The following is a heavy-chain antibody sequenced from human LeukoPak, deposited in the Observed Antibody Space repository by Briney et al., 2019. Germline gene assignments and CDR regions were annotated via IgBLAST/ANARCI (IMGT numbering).Heavy chain of an antibody. V-gene: IGHV3-48*03. CDR1: GFTFSSYE. Sequence: GGSLRLSCAASGFTFSSYEMNWVRQAPGKGLEWVSYISSSGSTIYYADSVKGRFTISRDNAKNSLYLQMNSLRAEDTAVYYCARDWSGTYCGGDCYLYYYGMDVWGQGTTVTASS. D-gene: IGHD2-21*02. CDR3: ARDWSGTYCGGDCYLYYYGMDV. CDR2: ISSSGSTI. J-gene: IGHJ6*02.